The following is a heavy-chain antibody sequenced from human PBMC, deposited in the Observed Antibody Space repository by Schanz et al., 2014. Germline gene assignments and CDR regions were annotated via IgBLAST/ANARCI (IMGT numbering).Heavy chain of an antibody. CDR2: ISYSGNT. Sequence: QLQLRESGPGLVKPSETLSLICSVSGTSITSSTYYWGWIRQPPGKGPEWIGSISYSGNTYYTPSLRSGVPIPLATPKTQFSLKLPSVTAADTAVYYCARPSSVVGITGWFDTWGQGTLVTVSS. D-gene: IGHD3-22*01. CDR3: ARPSSVVGITGWFDT. CDR1: GTSITSSTYY. V-gene: IGHV4-39*01. J-gene: IGHJ5*02.